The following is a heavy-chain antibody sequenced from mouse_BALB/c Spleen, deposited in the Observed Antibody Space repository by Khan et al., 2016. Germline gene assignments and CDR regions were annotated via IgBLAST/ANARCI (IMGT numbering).Heavy chain of an antibody. D-gene: IGHD2-3*01. Sequence: VQLQQSGAELVKPGASLKFSCTASGFNIKDTYMHWVKQRPEQGLEWMGRIDPANVNTKYDPKFQGKATITADTSSNTAYLQISRLTAEDTAVYYFNREGYYPYWGQGTTLTVSS. CDR3: NREGYYPY. J-gene: IGHJ2*01. CDR2: IDPANVNT. CDR1: GFNIKDTY. V-gene: IGHV14-3*02.